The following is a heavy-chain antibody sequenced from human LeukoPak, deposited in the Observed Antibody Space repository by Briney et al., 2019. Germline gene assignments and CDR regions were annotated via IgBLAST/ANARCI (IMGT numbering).Heavy chain of an antibody. J-gene: IGHJ6*01. V-gene: IGHV3-30*18. Sequence: GVSLRLSCAASRFTFSTDGMHWVRQAPGKGLEWVAVISYDGSNKYYADSVKGRFTISRENSKNTLYLQLNSLRAEDTAVYYCAKDKWIAARSLNYYYGMDVWGQGTTVTVSS. CDR2: ISYDGSNK. CDR3: AKDKWIAARSLNYYYGMDV. D-gene: IGHD6-6*01. CDR1: RFTFSTDG.